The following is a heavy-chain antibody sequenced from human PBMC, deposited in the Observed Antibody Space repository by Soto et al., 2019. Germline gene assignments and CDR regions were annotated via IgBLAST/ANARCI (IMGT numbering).Heavy chain of an antibody. CDR2: IYYSGST. V-gene: IGHV4-31*03. CDR3: ARASSTSYGSGAVPIDY. Sequence: PSETLSLTCTVSVGTISSGGYYWSWIRQHPGKGLEWIGYIYYSGSTYYNPSLKSRVTISVDTSKNQFSLKLSSVTAADTAVYYCARASSTSYGSGAVPIDYWGQGTLVTVSS. J-gene: IGHJ4*02. D-gene: IGHD3-10*01. CDR1: VGTISSGGYY.